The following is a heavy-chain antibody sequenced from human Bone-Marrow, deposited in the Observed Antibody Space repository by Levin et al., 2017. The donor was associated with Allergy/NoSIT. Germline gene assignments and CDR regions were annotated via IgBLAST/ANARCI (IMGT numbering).Heavy chain of an antibody. CDR3: ARDSPLSIAVAGDFDY. D-gene: IGHD6-19*01. CDR2: ISAYNGNT. CDR1: GYTFTSYG. V-gene: IGHV1-18*01. J-gene: IGHJ4*02. Sequence: VASVKVSCKASGYTFTSYGISWVRQAPGQGLEWMGWISAYNGNTNYAQKLQGRVTMTTDTSTSTAYMELRSLRSDDTAVYYCARDSPLSIAVAGDFDYWGQGTLVTVSS.